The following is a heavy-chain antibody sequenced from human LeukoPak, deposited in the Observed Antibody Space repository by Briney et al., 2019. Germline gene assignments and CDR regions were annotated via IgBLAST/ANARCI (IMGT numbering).Heavy chain of an antibody. J-gene: IGHJ4*02. Sequence: GWSLRLSCAASGVMFPSYWMTWVRQAPGKGLEWVANIQQDGSEKYYVDSVKGRFTISRDNAKKSLFLQVSSLRGEDTAVYYCARDRGFSYGIDFWGQGTLVTVSS. CDR2: IQQDGSEK. CDR3: ARDRGFSYGIDF. V-gene: IGHV3-7*04. D-gene: IGHD5-18*01. CDR1: GVMFPSYW.